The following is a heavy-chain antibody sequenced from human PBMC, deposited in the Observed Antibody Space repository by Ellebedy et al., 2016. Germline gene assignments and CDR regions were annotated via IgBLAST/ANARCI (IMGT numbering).Heavy chain of an antibody. CDR3: ARGTAAEWPAFDI. J-gene: IGHJ3*02. V-gene: IGHV3-21*01. Sequence: GGSLRLSXAGSGFTFNMYTMNWIRQAPGKGLEWVASISTSSGFIYDTDSVKGRFRISRDNAKNSLFLQMNSLRVDDTAVYYCARGTAAEWPAFDIWGQGTMVTVSS. CDR2: ISTSSGFI. CDR1: GFTFNMYT. D-gene: IGHD6-13*01.